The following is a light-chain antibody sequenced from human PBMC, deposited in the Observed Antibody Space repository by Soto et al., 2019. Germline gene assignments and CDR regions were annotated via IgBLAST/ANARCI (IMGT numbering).Light chain of an antibody. CDR1: SSDVGSYNY. CDR3: KSYASSGPLV. Sequence: QSALTQPASVSGSPGQSITISCTGASSDVGSYNYVSWYQQHPGKAPKLVIYEVSKRPSGISNRFSGSKSGNTASLTISGLPDEDAADYHCKSYASSGPLVFGTGTQLTVL. V-gene: IGLV2-14*01. CDR2: EVS. J-gene: IGLJ1*01.